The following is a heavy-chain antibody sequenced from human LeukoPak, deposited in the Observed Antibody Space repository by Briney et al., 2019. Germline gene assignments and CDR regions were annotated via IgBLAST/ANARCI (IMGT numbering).Heavy chain of an antibody. CDR2: IYYSGST. Sequence: KASETLSLTCTVSGGSISSGGYYWSWIRQHPGTGLEWIGYIYYSGSTYYNPSLKSRVTISVDTSKNQFSLKLSSVTAADTAVYYCARGGGIVGANDAFDIWGQGTMVTVSS. CDR1: GGSISSGGYY. CDR3: ARGGGIVGANDAFDI. D-gene: IGHD1-26*01. V-gene: IGHV4-31*03. J-gene: IGHJ3*02.